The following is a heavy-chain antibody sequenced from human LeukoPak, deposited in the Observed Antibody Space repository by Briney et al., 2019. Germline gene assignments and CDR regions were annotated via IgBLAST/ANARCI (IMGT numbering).Heavy chain of an antibody. CDR2: IIPILGIA. V-gene: IGHV1-69*04. D-gene: IGHD2-21*02. Sequence: SVKVSCKASGGTFSSYAISWVRQAPGQGLEWMGRIIPILGIANYAQKFQGRVTITADKPTSTAYMELSSLRSEDTAVYYCARASYGVTTGGFDYWGQGTLVTVSS. CDR1: GGTFSSYA. CDR3: ARASYGVTTGGFDY. J-gene: IGHJ4*02.